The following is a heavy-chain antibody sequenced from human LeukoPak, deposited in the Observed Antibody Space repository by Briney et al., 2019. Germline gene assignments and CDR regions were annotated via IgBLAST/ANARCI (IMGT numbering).Heavy chain of an antibody. CDR3: ARGRSHAY. Sequence: GGSLRLSCAASGFTFSNYWMSWVRQAPGKGLEWVANIKEDGSETHYVDPVKGRFTISRDNAKNSLYLQMNSLRAEDTAVYYCARGRSHAYWGQGTLVTVSS. J-gene: IGHJ4*02. CDR2: IKEDGSET. D-gene: IGHD1-26*01. V-gene: IGHV3-7*01. CDR1: GFTFSNYW.